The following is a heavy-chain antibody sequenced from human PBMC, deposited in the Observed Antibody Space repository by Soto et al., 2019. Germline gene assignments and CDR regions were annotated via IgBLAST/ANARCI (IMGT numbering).Heavy chain of an antibody. V-gene: IGHV4-61*01. CDR3: ARSQRGRTAFTFDY. CDR2: IYYSGTT. Sequence: SETLSLTCAVSGDSVSNDNYYWSWIRQPPGKGLEWIGYIYYSGTTNYNSYLKSRLSLSVDMSKNQFSLKLASVTAADTAVYFCARSQRGRTAFTFDYWGQGALVTSPQ. CDR1: GDSVSNDNYY. J-gene: IGHJ4*02. D-gene: IGHD3-16*01.